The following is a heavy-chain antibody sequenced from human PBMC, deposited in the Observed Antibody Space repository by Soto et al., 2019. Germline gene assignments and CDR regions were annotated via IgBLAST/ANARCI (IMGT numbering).Heavy chain of an antibody. CDR3: ARGRGYCGGTNCYLDY. V-gene: IGHV3-48*02. Sequence: PGGSLRLSCAASGFSFSSHSMKWVRQAPGKGLEWVSYISSSGSTIYYADSVKGRFTISRDNAKNSLYLQMNSLRDDDTAVYYCARGRGYCGGTNCYLDYRGQGALVTVSS. J-gene: IGHJ4*02. CDR2: ISSSGSTI. CDR1: GFSFSSHS. D-gene: IGHD2-21*01.